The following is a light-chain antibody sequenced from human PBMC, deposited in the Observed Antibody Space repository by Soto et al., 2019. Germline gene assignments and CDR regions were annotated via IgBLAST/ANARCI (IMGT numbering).Light chain of an antibody. Sequence: EIVLTQSPGTLSLSPGEGATLSCRASQSVTGTNLAWYQQRPGQAPRLLIYDAVRRATGIPDGFSGSGSGTDFTLTISRLEPEDFAVYYCHQYGSSLGTFGQGTKVEI. CDR2: DAV. V-gene: IGKV3-20*01. J-gene: IGKJ2*01. CDR1: QSVTGTN. CDR3: HQYGSSLGT.